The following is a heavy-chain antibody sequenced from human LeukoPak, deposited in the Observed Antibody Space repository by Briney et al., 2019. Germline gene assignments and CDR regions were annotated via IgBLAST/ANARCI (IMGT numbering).Heavy chain of an antibody. CDR1: GFTFSSYA. CDR2: ISRDANNK. Sequence: PGGSLRLSCATSGFTFSSYAIHWVRQAPGKGLEWVAVISRDANNKYYADSVKGRFTISRDNAKNSLYLQMNSLRAEDTAIYYCAREGGFGGYDLDYWGQGTLVTVSS. J-gene: IGHJ4*02. D-gene: IGHD5-12*01. V-gene: IGHV3-30-3*01. CDR3: AREGGFGGYDLDY.